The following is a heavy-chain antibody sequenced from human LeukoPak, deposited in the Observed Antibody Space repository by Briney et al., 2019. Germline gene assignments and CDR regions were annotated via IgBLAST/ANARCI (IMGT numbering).Heavy chain of an antibody. CDR2: VYYSGST. J-gene: IGHJ4*02. V-gene: IGHV4-59*01. CDR3: ASSRSSSGWSLIDY. D-gene: IGHD6-19*01. Sequence: SETLSLTCTVSGGSINSYYWSWIRRPPGKGLEWVGYVYYSGSTNYKHSLKRRVTISVATSKNQFSLKVSSVTAADTAVYYCASSRSSSGWSLIDYWGQGALVTVSS. CDR1: GGSINSYY.